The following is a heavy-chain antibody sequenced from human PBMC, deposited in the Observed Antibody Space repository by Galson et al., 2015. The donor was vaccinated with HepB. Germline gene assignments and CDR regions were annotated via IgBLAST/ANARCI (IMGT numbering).Heavy chain of an antibody. CDR1: GFTFSSYS. CDR2: ISSSSSTI. D-gene: IGHD4-17*01. Sequence: SLRLSCAASGFTFSSYSMNWVRQAPGKGLEWVSYISSSSSTIYYADSVKGRFTISRDNAKNSLYLQMNSLRAEDTAVYYCARVYGDPFPNTYYFDYRGQGTLVTVSS. V-gene: IGHV3-48*01. CDR3: ARVYGDPFPNTYYFDY. J-gene: IGHJ4*02.